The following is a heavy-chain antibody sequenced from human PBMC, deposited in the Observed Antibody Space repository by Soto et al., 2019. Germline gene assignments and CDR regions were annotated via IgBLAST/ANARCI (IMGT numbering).Heavy chain of an antibody. Sequence: QVQLVESGGGVVQPGRSLRLSCAASGFAFSSHGMHWVRQAPGKGLEGVAGIWYDGSNRNYAKSVKGRFIIFRDNSKNTLYLHMNGLRAEDTAVYYCSREIGTYHSDYWGQGALVTVSS. CDR1: GFAFSSHG. D-gene: IGHD3-10*01. CDR3: SREIGTYHSDY. J-gene: IGHJ4*02. CDR2: IWYDGSNR. V-gene: IGHV3-33*01.